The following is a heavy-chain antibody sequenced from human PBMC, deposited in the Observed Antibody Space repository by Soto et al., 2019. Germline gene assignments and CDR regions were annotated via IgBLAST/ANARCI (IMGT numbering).Heavy chain of an antibody. CDR3: AKDRASGWYSAFDY. J-gene: IGHJ4*02. CDR2: ITSRADST. D-gene: IGHD6-19*01. CDR1: GFSFSNYA. Sequence: EVQLLESGGGLVQPGGSLRLSCTTSGFSFSNYAMSWVRQAPGKGLEWVSAITSRADSTYSADSVKGRFTISRDNSQSTLYLQMTGLRAEDTAVYFCAKDRASGWYSAFDYWCQGALVTVSS. V-gene: IGHV3-23*01.